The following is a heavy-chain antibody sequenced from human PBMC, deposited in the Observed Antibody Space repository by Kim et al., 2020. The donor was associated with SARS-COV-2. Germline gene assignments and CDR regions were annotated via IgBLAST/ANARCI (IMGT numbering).Heavy chain of an antibody. D-gene: IGHD3-9*01. Sequence: GGSLRLSCAASGFTFSIFTMTWVRQAPGKGLEWVSSITSSGRYIYYTDSVKGRFTVSRDNAKESLYLQMNSLRAEDTAVYFCARAQRDANMVWLYFDYYWGQGALVTVSS. CDR1: GFTFSIFT. CDR2: ITSSGRYI. V-gene: IGHV3-21*01. J-gene: IGHJ4*02. CDR3: ARAQRDANMVWLYFDYY.